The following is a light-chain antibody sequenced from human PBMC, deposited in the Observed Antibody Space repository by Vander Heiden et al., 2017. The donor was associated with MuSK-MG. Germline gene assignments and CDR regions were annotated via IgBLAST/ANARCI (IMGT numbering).Light chain of an antibody. J-gene: IGKJ3*01. CDR1: QGISNY. CDR3: QKYNSAPPFT. CDR2: AAS. V-gene: IGKV1-27*01. Sequence: EIKMTESSSSLSASVGDRVTITCRASQGISNYLAWYQQKPGKVPKLLIYAASTLQSGVPSRFSGSGSGTDFTLTISSLQPEDVATYYCQKYNSAPPFTFGPGTKVDIK.